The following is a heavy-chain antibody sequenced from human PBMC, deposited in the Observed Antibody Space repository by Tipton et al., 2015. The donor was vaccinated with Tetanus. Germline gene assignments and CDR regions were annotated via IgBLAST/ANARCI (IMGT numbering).Heavy chain of an antibody. CDR3: ARMQRYGMDV. Sequence: TLSLTCTVSGDSIGTHFWTWIRQAPGKGLEWIAYIYHTGSTTYNPSLKSRVTMSVDTSKNQFSLKLSSVTAADTAVYYCARMQRYGMDVWGQGTTVTVSS. CDR1: GDSIGTHF. V-gene: IGHV4-59*11. D-gene: IGHD6-25*01. CDR2: IYHTGST. J-gene: IGHJ6*02.